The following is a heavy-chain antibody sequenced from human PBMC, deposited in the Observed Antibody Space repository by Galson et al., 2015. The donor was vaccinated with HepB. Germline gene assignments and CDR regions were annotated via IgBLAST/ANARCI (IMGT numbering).Heavy chain of an antibody. V-gene: IGHV3-15*01. Sequence: SLRLSCAASGFTFSNAWMSWVRQAPGKGLEWVGRIKSKTDGGTTDYAAPVKGRFTISRDDSKNTLYLQMNSLKTEDTAVYYCTTDTYYYDSSGYYSWGQGTLVTVSS. CDR2: IKSKTDGGTT. CDR3: TTDTYYYDSSGYYS. CDR1: GFTFSNAW. J-gene: IGHJ4*02. D-gene: IGHD3-22*01.